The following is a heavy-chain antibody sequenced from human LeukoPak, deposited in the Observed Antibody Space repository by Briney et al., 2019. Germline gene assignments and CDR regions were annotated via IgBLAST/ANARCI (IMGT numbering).Heavy chain of an antibody. V-gene: IGHV4-59*01. CDR2: IYYSGST. D-gene: IGHD4-17*01. Sequence: SETLSLTCTVSGGSISSYYWSWIRQPPGKGLEWIGYIYYSGSTNYNPSLKSRVTISVDTSKNQFSLKLSSVTAADTAVYYCARGRDYGDYDSFTDYWGQGTLVTVSS. J-gene: IGHJ4*02. CDR3: ARGRDYGDYDSFTDY. CDR1: GGSISSYY.